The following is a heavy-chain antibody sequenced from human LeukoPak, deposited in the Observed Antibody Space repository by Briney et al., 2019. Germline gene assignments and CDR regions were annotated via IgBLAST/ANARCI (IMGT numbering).Heavy chain of an antibody. CDR3: ARDSLGSMEY. J-gene: IGHJ4*02. D-gene: IGHD3-16*01. Sequence: ASVKVSCKASGYTFNTYGITWVRQAPEQGLEWMGWISGYNGKTKYAQKLQDRVTMTTDTSTSTAYMELRSLRSDDTAVYYCARDSLGSMEYWGQGTLVTVSS. CDR2: ISGYNGKT. CDR1: GYTFNTYG. V-gene: IGHV1-18*01.